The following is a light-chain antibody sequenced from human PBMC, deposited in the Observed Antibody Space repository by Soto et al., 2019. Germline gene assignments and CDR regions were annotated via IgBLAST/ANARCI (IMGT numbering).Light chain of an antibody. V-gene: IGLV2-14*03. Sequence: QSALTQPASVSVSPGQSITMSCTGTSSDVGGYNYVSWYQQHPGKGPKLMIYEVSNRPSGVSNRFSGSKSGNTATLTISGLQAEDEADYYCSSYTSTTTRVFGTGTKVTVL. CDR2: EVS. CDR3: SSYTSTTTRV. CDR1: SSDVGGYNY. J-gene: IGLJ1*01.